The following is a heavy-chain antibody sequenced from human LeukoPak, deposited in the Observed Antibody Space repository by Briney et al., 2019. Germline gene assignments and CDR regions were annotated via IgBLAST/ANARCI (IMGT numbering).Heavy chain of an antibody. CDR2: INPSGVST. J-gene: IGHJ4*02. CDR3: ARDLYSSTLSPVY. CDR1: GYTFTSYY. V-gene: IGHV1-46*01. D-gene: IGHD6-13*01. Sequence: ASVKVSCKASGYTFTSYYVHWVRQAPGQGLEWVGVINPSGVSTTYAQKFQGRVAMTSDRSTNTVYMELTSLRSEDTAVYYCARDLYSSTLSPVYWGQGTLVTVSS.